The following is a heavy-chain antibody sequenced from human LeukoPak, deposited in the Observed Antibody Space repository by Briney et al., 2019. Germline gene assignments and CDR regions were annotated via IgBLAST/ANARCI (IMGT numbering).Heavy chain of an antibody. J-gene: IGHJ4*02. Sequence: QPGGSLRLSCSASGFTVSSYSLHWVRQAPGKGLEYVSTISSSGGTTYYADSVNGRFTISRDNSKNTLYLQMNSLRAEDTAVYYCARARGSFSYFFDYWGQGTLVTVSS. D-gene: IGHD1-26*01. CDR3: ARARGSFSYFFDY. CDR1: GFTVSSYS. V-gene: IGHV3-64*04. CDR2: ISSSGGTT.